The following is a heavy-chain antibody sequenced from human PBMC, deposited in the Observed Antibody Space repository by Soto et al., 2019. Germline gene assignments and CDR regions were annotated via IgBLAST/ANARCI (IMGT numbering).Heavy chain of an antibody. D-gene: IGHD2-15*01. CDR1: GFTFSSYA. CDR3: AKDRTRRILGYYYGMDV. J-gene: IGHJ6*02. Sequence: EVQLLESGGGLVQPGGSLRLSCAASGFTFSSYAMSWVRQAPGKGLEWVSAISGSGGSTYYADSVKGRFTISRDNSKNTLYLQMNSLRAEDTAVYYCAKDRTRRILGYYYGMDVWGQGTTVTVSS. CDR2: ISGSGGST. V-gene: IGHV3-23*01.